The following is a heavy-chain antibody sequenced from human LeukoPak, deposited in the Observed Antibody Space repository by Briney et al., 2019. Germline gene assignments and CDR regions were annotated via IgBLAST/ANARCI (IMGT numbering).Heavy chain of an antibody. V-gene: IGHV3-23*01. CDR2: TRGSGGGT. J-gene: IGHJ4*02. D-gene: IGHD6-19*01. CDR1: GFTFNSFA. Sequence: PGGSLRLSCAASGFTFNSFAMSWVRQAPGKGLEGVSATRGSGGGTYYADSVKGRFTISSDNSKNTLYLQMNSLRDEDTALYYCARAGIGVVGYFDYWGQGTLVTVSS. CDR3: ARAGIGVVGYFDY.